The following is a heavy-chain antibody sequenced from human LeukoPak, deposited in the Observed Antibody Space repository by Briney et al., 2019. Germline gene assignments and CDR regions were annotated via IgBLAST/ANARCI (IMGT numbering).Heavy chain of an antibody. CDR3: ARGGPNTAMVTWYYYYGMDV. D-gene: IGHD5-18*01. V-gene: IGHV4-39*01. J-gene: IGHJ6*02. Sequence: SETLSLTCAVSGGSISSTSYYWTWVRQPPGKGLEWIGSIFYDGTTYYNPSLKSRLTISIDTSKNQFSLKLNSVTAADTAVYYCARGGPNTAMVTWYYYYGMDVWGQGTTVTVSS. CDR1: GGSISSTSYY. CDR2: IFYDGTT.